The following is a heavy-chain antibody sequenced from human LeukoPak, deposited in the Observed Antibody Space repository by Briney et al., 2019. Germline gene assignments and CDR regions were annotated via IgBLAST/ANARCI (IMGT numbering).Heavy chain of an antibody. D-gene: IGHD6-13*01. J-gene: IGHJ6*03. Sequence: SETLSLTCTVSGGSISSYYWSWIRQPPGKGLEWIGYIYYSGSTNYNPSLKSRVTISVDTSKNQFSLKLSSVTAADTAVYYCARAGYSSSWYFNWREYYYYMDVWGKGTTVTVSS. V-gene: IGHV4-59*08. CDR3: ARAGYSSSWYFNWREYYYYMDV. CDR2: IYYSGST. CDR1: GGSISSYY.